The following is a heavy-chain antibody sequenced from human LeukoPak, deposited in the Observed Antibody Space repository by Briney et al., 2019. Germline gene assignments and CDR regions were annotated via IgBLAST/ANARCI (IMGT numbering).Heavy chain of an antibody. D-gene: IGHD1-7*01. J-gene: IGHJ4*02. V-gene: IGHV4-4*07. CDR1: GGSISSYY. CDR2: IYTSGST. Sequence: NPSETLSLTCTVSGGSISSYYWSWIRQPAGKGLEWIGRIYTSGSTNYNPSLKSRVTMSVDTSKNQFSLKLSSVTAADTAVYYCARGPDNWNLQSFDYWGQGTLVTVSS. CDR3: ARGPDNWNLQSFDY.